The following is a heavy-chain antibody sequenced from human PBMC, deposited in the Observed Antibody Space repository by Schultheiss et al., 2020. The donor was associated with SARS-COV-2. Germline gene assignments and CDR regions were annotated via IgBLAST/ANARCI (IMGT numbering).Heavy chain of an antibody. Sequence: GGSLRLSCSASGFTFSDYAMNWVRQAPGKGLEWVASIGGSDGSTYHAESVRGRLTISRDNSKNTLYLQMDSLRPDDTAVYYCAKDQRELLDPFEHWGQGTLVTVSS. CDR2: IGGSDGST. J-gene: IGHJ4*02. D-gene: IGHD3-10*01. CDR3: AKDQRELLDPFEH. CDR1: GFTFSDYA. V-gene: IGHV3-23*01.